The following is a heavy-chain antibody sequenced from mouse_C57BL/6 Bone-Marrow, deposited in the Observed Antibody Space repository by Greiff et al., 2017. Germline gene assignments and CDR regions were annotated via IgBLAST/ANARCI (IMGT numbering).Heavy chain of an antibody. CDR3: ARRGTTVVAHFDY. D-gene: IGHD1-1*01. V-gene: IGHV5-4*03. CDR1: GFTFSSYA. J-gene: IGHJ2*01. Sequence: EVKLVESGGGLVKPGGSLKLSCAASGFTFSSYAMSWVRQTPEKRLVWVATISDGGSYTYYPDNVKGRFTISRDNAKNNLYLQMSHLKSEDTARYYWARRGTTVVAHFDYWGQGTTLTVSS. CDR2: ISDGGSYT.